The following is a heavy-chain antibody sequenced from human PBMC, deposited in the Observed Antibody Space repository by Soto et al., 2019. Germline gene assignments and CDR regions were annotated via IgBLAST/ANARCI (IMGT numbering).Heavy chain of an antibody. CDR1: GYTFTSYA. CDR3: ARLWELLDYYYGMDV. CDR2: INPKSRGT. V-gene: IGHV1-2*02. D-gene: IGHD1-26*01. Sequence: ASVKVSCKASGYTFTSYAMHWVRQAPGQRLEWMGWINPKSRGTTYAPKFQGRVTMTRDTSISTAYMELSRLRSDDKAVYYCARLWELLDYYYGMDVWGQGTTVTVSS. J-gene: IGHJ6*02.